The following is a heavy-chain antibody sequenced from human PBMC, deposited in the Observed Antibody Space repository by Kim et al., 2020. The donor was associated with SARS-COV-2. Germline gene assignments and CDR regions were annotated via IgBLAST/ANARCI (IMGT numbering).Heavy chain of an antibody. CDR2: IYSGGST. CDR3: ARATYYYDSSGYYTSDV. Sequence: GGSLRLSCAASGFTVSSNYMSWVRQAPGKGLEWVSVIYSGGSTYYADSVKGRFTISRDNSKNTLYLQMNSLRAEDTAVYYCARATYYYDSSGYYTSDVWGQGTTVTVSS. V-gene: IGHV3-53*01. D-gene: IGHD3-22*01. CDR1: GFTVSSNY. J-gene: IGHJ6*02.